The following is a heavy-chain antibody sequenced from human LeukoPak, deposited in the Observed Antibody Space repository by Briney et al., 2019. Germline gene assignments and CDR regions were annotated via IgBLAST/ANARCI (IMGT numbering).Heavy chain of an antibody. V-gene: IGHV3-20*04. Sequence: GGSLRLSCAASGFTFDDYGMSWVRHAPGKGLEWVSGINWNGGSTVYADSVEGRFTISRDNAKNSLYLQMNSLRAEDTALYYCASTLPAAGTVGDYWGQGTLVTVSS. CDR1: GFTFDDYG. CDR2: INWNGGST. J-gene: IGHJ4*02. CDR3: ASTLPAAGTVGDY. D-gene: IGHD6-13*01.